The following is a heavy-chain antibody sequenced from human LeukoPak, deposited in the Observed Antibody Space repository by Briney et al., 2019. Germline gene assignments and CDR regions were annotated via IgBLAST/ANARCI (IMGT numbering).Heavy chain of an antibody. J-gene: IGHJ4*02. CDR3: AREDTSMVKNY. V-gene: IGHV4-31*03. CDR2: IYYSGRT. D-gene: IGHD5-18*01. CDR1: GRSISSGGYY. Sequence: SETLSLTCTVSGRSISSGGYYWSWIRQHPGKGLEWIGYIYYSGRTYYNPSRMSRVTISVDTSKSQFSLKPSSVTAADTSVYYRAREDTSMVKNYWGQGTLVTVSS.